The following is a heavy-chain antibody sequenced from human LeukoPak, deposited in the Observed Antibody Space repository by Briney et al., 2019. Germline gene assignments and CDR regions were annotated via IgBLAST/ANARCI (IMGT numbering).Heavy chain of an antibody. D-gene: IGHD4-17*01. Sequence: PSETLSLTCTVSGGSISSGSYFWSWIRQPAGRGLEWIGRINTSGSTNYNPSLKSRVTISLDTSKNQFSLKLSSVPAADTAVYYCASATLNDDGDYVLGYYYYYYMDVWGKGTTVTVSS. CDR2: INTSGST. J-gene: IGHJ6*03. CDR1: GGSISSGSYF. V-gene: IGHV4-61*02. CDR3: ASATLNDDGDYVLGYYYYYYMDV.